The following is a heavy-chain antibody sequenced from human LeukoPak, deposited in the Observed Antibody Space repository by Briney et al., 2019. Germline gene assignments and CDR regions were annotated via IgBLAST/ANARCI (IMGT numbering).Heavy chain of an antibody. Sequence: ASVKVSCKASGYTFTSYYMHWVRQAPGQGLEWMGIINPSGGSTSYAQKFQGRVTMTRDTSTSTVYMELSSLRSEDTAVYYCARVGVPDQVQLWLDYFDYWGQGTLVTVSS. CDR2: INPSGGST. V-gene: IGHV1-46*01. D-gene: IGHD5-18*01. CDR1: GYTFTSYY. J-gene: IGHJ4*02. CDR3: ARVGVPDQVQLWLDYFDY.